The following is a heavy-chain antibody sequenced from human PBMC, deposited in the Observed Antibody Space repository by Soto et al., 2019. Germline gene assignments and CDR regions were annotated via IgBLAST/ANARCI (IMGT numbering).Heavy chain of an antibody. J-gene: IGHJ1*01. Sequence: EVQLVESGGGLVQPGGSLRLSCAASGFTFSSYAMHWVRQAPGKGLEYVSAISSNGGSTYYSNSVKGRFTISRDNSKNTLYLQMGSLRAEDMAVYYCASEGCSGGSCCFQHWGQGTLVTVSS. CDR3: ASEGCSGGSCCFQH. V-gene: IGHV3-64*01. CDR2: ISSNGGST. D-gene: IGHD2-15*01. CDR1: GFTFSSYA.